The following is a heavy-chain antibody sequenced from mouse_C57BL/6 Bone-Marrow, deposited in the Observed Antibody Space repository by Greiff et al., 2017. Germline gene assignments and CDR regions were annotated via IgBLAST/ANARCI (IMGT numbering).Heavy chain of an antibody. CDR3: AKEKGFPYWYFDV. CDR1: GYTFTSYW. Sequence: GAELVKPGASVKLSCKASGYTFTSYWMHWVKQRPGQGLEWIGMIHPNSGSTNYNEKFKSKATLTVDKSSSTAYMQLSRLTSEDSAVYYCAKEKGFPYWYFDVWGTGTTVTVSS. J-gene: IGHJ1*03. CDR2: IHPNSGST. V-gene: IGHV1-64*01.